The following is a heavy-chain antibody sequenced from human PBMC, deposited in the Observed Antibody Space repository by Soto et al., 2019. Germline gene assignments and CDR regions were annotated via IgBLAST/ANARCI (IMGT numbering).Heavy chain of an antibody. CDR2: IVVGSGNT. CDR3: AADHIVATMRVDY. CDR1: GFTFTSSA. J-gene: IGHJ4*02. D-gene: IGHD5-12*01. Sequence: QMQLVQSGPEVKKPGTSVKVSCKASGFTFTSSAVQWVRQARGQRLEWIGWIVVGSGNTNYAQKFQERVTITRDMSTSTAYMELSSLRSEDTAVYYCAADHIVATMRVDYWGQGTLVTVSS. V-gene: IGHV1-58*01.